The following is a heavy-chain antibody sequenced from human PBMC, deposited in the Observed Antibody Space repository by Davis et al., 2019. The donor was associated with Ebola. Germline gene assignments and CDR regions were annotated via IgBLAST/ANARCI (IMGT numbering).Heavy chain of an antibody. CDR1: GFTFSSYG. V-gene: IGHV3-30*02. CDR3: ARTGRRYSSGWYLDY. CDR2: IRYDGSNK. Sequence: GESLKISCAASGFTFSSYGMHWVRQAPGKGLEWVAFIRYDGSNKYYADSVKGRFTISRDNSKNTLYLQMNSLRAEDTAVYYCARTGRRYSSGWYLDYWGQGTLVTVSS. J-gene: IGHJ4*02. D-gene: IGHD6-19*01.